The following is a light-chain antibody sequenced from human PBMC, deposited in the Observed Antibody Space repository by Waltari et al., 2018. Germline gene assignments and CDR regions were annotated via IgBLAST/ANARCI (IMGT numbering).Light chain of an antibody. CDR1: SSDLGTYDF. CDR3: LSYTTSYTWL. V-gene: IGLV2-14*03. Sequence: QSALTQPASVSGSPGQSLTISCAGSSSDLGTYDFATWYQQLPGTVPKLILFDVNKRPSGISARFSGSKSGNTASLTISGLLPEDEADYFCLSYTTSYTWLFGGGTRVTVL. CDR2: DVN. J-gene: IGLJ3*02.